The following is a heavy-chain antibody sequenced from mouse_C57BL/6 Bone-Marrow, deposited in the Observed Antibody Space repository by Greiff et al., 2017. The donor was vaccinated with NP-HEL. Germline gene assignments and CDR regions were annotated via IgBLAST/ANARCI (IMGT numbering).Heavy chain of an antibody. J-gene: IGHJ3*01. CDR3: ARVSTMVKWFAY. Sequence: LQQSGAELVRPGTSVKLSCKASGYTFTSYWMHWVKQRPGQGLEWIGVIDPSDSYTNYNQKFKGKATLTVDTSSSTAYMQLSSLTSEDSEVNDSARVSTMVKWFAYWGQGTLVTVSA. D-gene: IGHD2-2*01. CDR2: IDPSDSYT. V-gene: IGHV1-59*01. CDR1: GYTFTSYW.